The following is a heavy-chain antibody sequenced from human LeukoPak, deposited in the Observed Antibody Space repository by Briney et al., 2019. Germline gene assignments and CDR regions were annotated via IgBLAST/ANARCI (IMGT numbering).Heavy chain of an antibody. Sequence: GRSLRLSCAASGFTFSTYGMHWVRQAPGKGLEWVAVVCYDGTNIHYLDSVKGRFTISRDNSKSTLYLQMNSLTAEDTAVYYCASGGYSGTYYFDYWGRGTLVSVSS. D-gene: IGHD1-26*01. J-gene: IGHJ4*02. V-gene: IGHV3-33*01. CDR2: VCYDGTNI. CDR3: ASGGYSGTYYFDY. CDR1: GFTFSTYG.